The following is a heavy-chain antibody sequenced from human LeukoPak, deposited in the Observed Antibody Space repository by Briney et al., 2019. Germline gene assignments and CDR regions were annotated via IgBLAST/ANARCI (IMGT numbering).Heavy chain of an antibody. Sequence: GGSLRLSCAASGFTFSSYSMNWVRQAPGKGLEWVSSISSSSSYIYYADSVKGRFTISRDNAKNSLYLQMNSLRAEDTAVYYCARLSTRYSSSSKSGNWFDPWGQGTLVTVSS. V-gene: IGHV3-21*01. D-gene: IGHD6-6*01. CDR3: ARLSTRYSSSSKSGNWFDP. J-gene: IGHJ5*02. CDR1: GFTFSSYS. CDR2: ISSSSSYI.